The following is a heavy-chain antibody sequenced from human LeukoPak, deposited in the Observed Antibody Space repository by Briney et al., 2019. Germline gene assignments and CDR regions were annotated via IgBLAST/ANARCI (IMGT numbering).Heavy chain of an antibody. V-gene: IGHV3-9*01. CDR3: AKARVIAAAGTDFDY. CDR2: ISWNSGSI. Sequence: QPGGSLRLSCAASGFTFDDYAMHWVRQAPGKGLEWVSGISWNSGSIGYADSVKGRFTISRDNAKNSLYLQMNSPRAEDTALYYCAKARVIAAAGTDFDYWGQGTLVTVSS. J-gene: IGHJ4*02. D-gene: IGHD6-13*01. CDR1: GFTFDDYA.